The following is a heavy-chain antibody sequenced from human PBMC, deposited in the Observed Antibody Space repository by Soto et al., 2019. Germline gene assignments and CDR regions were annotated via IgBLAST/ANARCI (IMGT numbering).Heavy chain of an antibody. Sequence: SVKVSCKASGGTFSSYTISWVRQAPGQGLEWMGRIIPIIGIINYAQKFQGRVTITADKFTGTAYMELTRLRSDDTAVYYCAGDPDSHYNDSHASSYPWG. CDR1: GGTFSSYT. D-gene: IGHD3-22*01. CDR2: IIPIIGII. CDR3: AGDPDSHYNDSHASSYP. V-gene: IGHV1-69*04. J-gene: IGHJ5*02.